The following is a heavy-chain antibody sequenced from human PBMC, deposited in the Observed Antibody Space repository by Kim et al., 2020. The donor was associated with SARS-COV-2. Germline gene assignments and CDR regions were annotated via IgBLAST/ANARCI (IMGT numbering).Heavy chain of an antibody. D-gene: IGHD3-9*01. Sequence: ASVKVSCKASGYTFTSYGISWVRQAPGQGLEWMGWISAYNSNTNYAQKLQGRVTMTTDTSTSTAYMELRSLRSDDTAVYYCAREGVRYFDWLVSYYYYGMDVWGQGTTVTVSS. V-gene: IGHV1-18*04. CDR2: ISAYNSNT. CDR3: AREGVRYFDWLVSYYYYGMDV. J-gene: IGHJ6*02. CDR1: GYTFTSYG.